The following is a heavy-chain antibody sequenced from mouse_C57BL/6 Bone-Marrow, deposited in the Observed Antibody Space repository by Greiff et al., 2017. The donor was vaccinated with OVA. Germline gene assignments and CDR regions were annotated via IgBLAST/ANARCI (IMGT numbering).Heavy chain of an antibody. CDR1: GYTFTSYG. CDR3: ARGSDYDYDVIDY. CDR2: IYPRSGNT. D-gene: IGHD2-4*01. J-gene: IGHJ2*01. V-gene: IGHV1-81*01. Sequence: VQLVESGAELARPGASVKLSCKASGYTFTSYGISWVKQRTGQGLEWIGEIYPRSGNTYYNEKFKGKATLTADKSSSTAYMELRSLTSEDSAVYFCARGSDYDYDVIDYWGQGTTLTVSS.